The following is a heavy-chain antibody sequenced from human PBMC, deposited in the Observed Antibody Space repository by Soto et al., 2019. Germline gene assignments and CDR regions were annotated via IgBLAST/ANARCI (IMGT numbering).Heavy chain of an antibody. CDR3: ARGMRNCSGGYSFIHFDY. Sequence: ASVKVSCKASGYTFTSYAMQWVRQATGQRLEWMGWMNPNSGNTDYAQKFQGRATMTRNTSVSTAYMELSSLRSEDTAMYYCARGMRNCSGGYSFIHFDYWGLGTLVTVS. CDR2: MNPNSGNT. CDR1: GYTFTSYA. J-gene: IGHJ4*02. V-gene: IGHV1-8*01. D-gene: IGHD2-15*01.